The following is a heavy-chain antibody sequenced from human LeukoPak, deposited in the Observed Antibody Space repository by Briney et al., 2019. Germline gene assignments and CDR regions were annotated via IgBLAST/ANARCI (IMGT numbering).Heavy chain of an antibody. Sequence: GASVKVSCKASGYTFTSYYMHWVRQAPGQGLEWMGIINPSGGSTNYAQKFQGRVTMTRDTSTSTVYMELSSLRSEDTAVYYCASGYCSGGSCYSAEYFQHWGQGTLVTVSS. D-gene: IGHD2-15*01. V-gene: IGHV1-46*01. CDR3: ASGYCSGGSCYSAEYFQH. CDR2: INPSGGST. CDR1: GYTFTSYY. J-gene: IGHJ1*01.